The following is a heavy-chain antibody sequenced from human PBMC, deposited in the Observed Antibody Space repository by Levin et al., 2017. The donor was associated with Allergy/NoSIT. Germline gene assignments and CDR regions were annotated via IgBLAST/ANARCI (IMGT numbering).Heavy chain of an antibody. CDR3: AKAAVAD. CDR1: GFTFSTYG. V-gene: IGHV3-30*18. Sequence: HPGGSLRLSCTASGFTFSTYGMHWVRQAPGKGLDWVALITSNGNNIYYADSVKGRFTISRDNYKNTLFLQMNSLRAEDTAVYYCAKAAVADWGQGTLVTVSS. J-gene: IGHJ4*02. CDR2: ITSNGNNI.